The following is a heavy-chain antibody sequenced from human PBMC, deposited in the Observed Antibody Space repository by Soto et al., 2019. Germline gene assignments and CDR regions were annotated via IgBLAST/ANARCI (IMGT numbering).Heavy chain of an antibody. J-gene: IGHJ6*02. CDR3: XXXXXXXXXXGMDV. CDR2: LWSRGERA. CDR1: GFSFSSHG. V-gene: IGHV3-33*01. Sequence: QVQLVESGGDVVQPGRSLRLSCAASGFSFSSHGMHWVXXAXXKXXXWVAHLWSRGERAYYADSVKGRFTISGDQSKXXXXXXXXXXXXXXXXXXXXXXXXXXXXXXGMDVWGQGTTVTVSS.